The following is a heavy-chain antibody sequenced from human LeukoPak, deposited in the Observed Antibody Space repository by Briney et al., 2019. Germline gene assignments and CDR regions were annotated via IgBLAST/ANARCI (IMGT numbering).Heavy chain of an antibody. Sequence: GASVKVSCKASGYTFTSYYMHWVRQAPGQGLEWMGIINPSGGSTSYAQKFQGRVTMTRDTSTSTVYMDLSRLRSDDTAVYYCARNGDGYNYADYWGQGTLVTVSS. J-gene: IGHJ4*02. CDR2: INPSGGST. CDR1: GYTFTSYY. D-gene: IGHD5-24*01. CDR3: ARNGDGYNYADY. V-gene: IGHV1-46*01.